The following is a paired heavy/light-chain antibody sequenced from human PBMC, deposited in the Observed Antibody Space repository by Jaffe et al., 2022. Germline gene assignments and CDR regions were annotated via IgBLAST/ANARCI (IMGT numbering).Heavy chain of an antibody. Sequence: EVQLLDSGGGLVQPGESLRLSCTASGFTFNNYAMSWVRQAPGKGLEWVSGLNGGGGNPSYGDSVKGRFTISRDNSKNTLYLQMDSLRVEDTAVYYCAKDLLYYSNYIAFDYWGQGILVTVSS. D-gene: IGHD4-4*01. CDR1: GFTFNNYA. CDR3: AKDLLYYSNYIAFDY. J-gene: IGHJ4*02. V-gene: IGHV3-23*01. CDR2: LNGGGGNP.
Light chain of an antibody. J-gene: IGLJ1*01. CDR3: YSYTLSNALV. CDR2: EVK. V-gene: IGLV2-14*01. CDR1: SSDVGNYNF. Sequence: QSALTQPASVSGSPGQSITISCTGTSSDVGNYNFVSWYQQHPGKAPKLMIYEVKSRPSGVSNRFSGSKSGNTASLTISGLQPEDEADYYCYSYTLSNALVFGSGTKVTVL.